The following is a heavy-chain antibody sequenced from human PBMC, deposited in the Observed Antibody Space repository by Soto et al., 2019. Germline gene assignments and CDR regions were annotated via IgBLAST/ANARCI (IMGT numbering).Heavy chain of an antibody. V-gene: IGHV4-34*01. J-gene: IGHJ4*02. CDR2: INHSGST. D-gene: IGHD3-10*01. Sequence: TSETLSLTCAVYGGSFSGYYWSWIRQPPGKGLEWIGEINHSGSTNYNPSLKSRVTISVDTSKNQFSLKLSSVTAADTAVYYCASDYYGSGSLYYFDYWGQGTLVTVSS. CDR3: ASDYYGSGSLYYFDY. CDR1: GGSFSGYY.